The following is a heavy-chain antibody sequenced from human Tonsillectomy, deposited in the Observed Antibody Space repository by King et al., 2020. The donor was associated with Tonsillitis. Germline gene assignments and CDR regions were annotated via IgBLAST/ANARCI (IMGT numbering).Heavy chain of an antibody. J-gene: IGHJ4*02. V-gene: IGHV4-34*01. Sequence: VQLQQWGAGLLKPPETLSLTCAVYGGSFSSYYWSWIRQPPGKGLEWIGEFIIRETPTYNPSPKSRVTISVDTSKNQFSLKLTSVTYADTAVYFCARGRGLTTSFYFDYWGQGTLVTVSS. CDR3: ARGRGLTTSFYFDY. D-gene: IGHD4-11*01. CDR2: FIIRETP. CDR1: GGSFSSYY.